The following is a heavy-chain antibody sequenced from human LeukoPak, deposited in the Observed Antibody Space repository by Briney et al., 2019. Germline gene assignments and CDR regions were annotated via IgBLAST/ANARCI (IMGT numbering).Heavy chain of an antibody. J-gene: IGHJ4*02. CDR1: GFTFSSYN. Sequence: GGSLRLSCAASGFTFSSYNMNWVRQAPGKGLEWVSTISTSSSYIYYADSVKGRFTISRDNAKNSLYLQMNSLRAEDTAVYYCAREDDFWSGYYSDYWGQGTLVTVSS. D-gene: IGHD3-3*01. V-gene: IGHV3-21*01. CDR3: AREDDFWSGYYSDY. CDR2: ISTSSSYI.